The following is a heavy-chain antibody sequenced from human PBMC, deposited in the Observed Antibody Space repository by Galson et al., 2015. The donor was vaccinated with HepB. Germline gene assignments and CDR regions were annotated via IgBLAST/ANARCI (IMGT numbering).Heavy chain of an antibody. V-gene: IGHV3-15*01. Sequence: SLRLSCAASGFTFSNAWMSWVRQAPGKGLEWVGRIKSKTDGGTTDYAAPVKGRFTISRDDSKNTLYLQMNSLKTEDTAVYYCTTDWVMYYYDSSGYSSDYWGQGTLVTVSS. D-gene: IGHD3-22*01. J-gene: IGHJ4*02. CDR1: GFTFSNAW. CDR3: TTDWVMYYYDSSGYSSDY. CDR2: IKSKTDGGTT.